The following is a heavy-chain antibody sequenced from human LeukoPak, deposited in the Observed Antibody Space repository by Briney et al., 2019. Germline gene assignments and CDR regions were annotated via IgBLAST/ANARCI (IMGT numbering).Heavy chain of an antibody. CDR1: GFTFSSYS. D-gene: IGHD3-3*01. CDR2: ISSSSSYI. J-gene: IGHJ4*02. V-gene: IGHV3-21*01. CDR3: ARDSSYYDFWSGYYPTGLFDY. Sequence: PGGSLRLSCAASGFTFSSYSMNWVRQAPGKGLEWVSSISSSSSYIYYADSVKGRFTISRDNAKNSLYLQMNSLRAEGTAVYYCARDSSYYDFWSGYYPTGLFDYWGQGTLVTVSS.